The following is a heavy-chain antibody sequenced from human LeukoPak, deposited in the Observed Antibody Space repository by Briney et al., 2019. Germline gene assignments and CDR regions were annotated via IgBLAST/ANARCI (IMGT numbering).Heavy chain of an antibody. Sequence: ASVTVSCKASGYTFTGYYMHWVRQAPGQGLEWMGWINPNSGGTNYAQKFQGRVTMTRDTSISTAYMELSRLRSDDTAVYYCARGGYDSSGYYVDYWGQGTLVTVSS. D-gene: IGHD3-22*01. V-gene: IGHV1-2*02. J-gene: IGHJ4*02. CDR2: INPNSGGT. CDR3: ARGGYDSSGYYVDY. CDR1: GYTFTGYY.